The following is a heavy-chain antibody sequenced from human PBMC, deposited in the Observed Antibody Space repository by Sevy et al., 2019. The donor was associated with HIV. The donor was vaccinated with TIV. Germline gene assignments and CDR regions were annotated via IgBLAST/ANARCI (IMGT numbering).Heavy chain of an antibody. CDR3: ARGPTTPRCSSWFHLHRLYYFDY. D-gene: IGHD6-13*01. J-gene: IGHJ4*02. V-gene: IGHV4-34*01. Sequence: SETLSLTCAVYGGSFSGYYWSWIRQPPGKGLEWIGEINHSGSTNYNPSLKSRVTISVDTSKNQFSLKLSSVTAADTAVYYCARGPTTPRCSSWFHLHRLYYFDYWGQGTLVTVSS. CDR1: GGSFSGYY. CDR2: INHSGST.